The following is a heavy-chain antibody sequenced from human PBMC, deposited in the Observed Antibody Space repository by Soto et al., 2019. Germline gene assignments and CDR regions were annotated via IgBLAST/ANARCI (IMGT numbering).Heavy chain of an antibody. D-gene: IGHD6-13*01. J-gene: IGHJ6*02. CDR1: GGSFSGYY. CDR3: ASGYSSSWYYYYYGIEV. CDR2: INHSGST. Sequence: SETLSLTCAVYGGSFSGYYWSCLRQPPGKGLEWIGEINHSGSTNYNPSLKSRVTISVDTSENQFSLGLSSVTAADTAVYYCASGYSSSWYYYYYGIEVWGQGTTVTVSS. V-gene: IGHV4-34*01.